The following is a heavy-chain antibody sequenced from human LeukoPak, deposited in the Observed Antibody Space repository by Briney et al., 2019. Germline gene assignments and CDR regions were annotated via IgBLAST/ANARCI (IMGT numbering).Heavy chain of an antibody. CDR1: GFTFDDYA. D-gene: IGHD6-19*01. CDR2: ISWNSGSI. CDR3: AKTAVAAYYFDY. V-gene: IGHV3-9*01. J-gene: IGHJ4*02. Sequence: GGSLRLSRAASGFTFDDYAMHWVRQAPGKGLEWVSGISWNSGSIGYADSVKGRFTISRDNAKNSLYLQMNSLRAEDTALYYCAKTAVAAYYFDYWGQGTLVTVSS.